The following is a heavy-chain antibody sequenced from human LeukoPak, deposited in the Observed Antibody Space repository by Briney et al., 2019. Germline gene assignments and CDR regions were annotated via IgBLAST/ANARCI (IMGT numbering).Heavy chain of an antibody. Sequence: PGRSLRLSCAASGFNFDDDGMHWVRQAPGKGLEWVSSISWDSGTIGYAASVKGRFTISRDNAKNTLYLQMNSLRIEDTALYFCAKEGRLAAAGTIEDWGQGTLVTVTS. CDR1: GFNFDDDG. D-gene: IGHD6-13*01. J-gene: IGHJ4*02. CDR3: AKEGRLAAAGTIED. CDR2: ISWDSGTI. V-gene: IGHV3-9*01.